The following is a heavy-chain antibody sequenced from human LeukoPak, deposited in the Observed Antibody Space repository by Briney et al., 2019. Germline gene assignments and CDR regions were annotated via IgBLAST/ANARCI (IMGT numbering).Heavy chain of an antibody. J-gene: IGHJ4*02. D-gene: IGHD5-12*01. CDR2: INPNSGGT. CDR1: GYTFTGYY. Sequence: ASVKVSCKASGYTFTGYYMHWVRQSPGQGLEWMGWINPNSGGTNYAQKFQGRVTMTRDTSISTAYMELSRLRSDDTDVYYCATVDIVATNFGYWGQGTLVTVSS. CDR3: ATVDIVATNFGY. V-gene: IGHV1-2*02.